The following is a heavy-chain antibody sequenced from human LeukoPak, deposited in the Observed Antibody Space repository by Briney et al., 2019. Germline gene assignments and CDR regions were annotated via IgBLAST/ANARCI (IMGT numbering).Heavy chain of an antibody. CDR2: IYHSGST. V-gene: IGHV4-38-2*02. CDR1: GYSISSGYY. J-gene: IGHJ6*03. Sequence: SETLSLTCTVSGYSISSGYYWGWIRQPPGKGLEWIGSIYHSGSTYYNPSLKSRVTISVDTSKNQFSLKLSSVTAADTAVYYCARARYCSSTSCYARAYYYYYYMDVWGKGTTVTVSS. D-gene: IGHD2-2*01. CDR3: ARARYCSSTSCYARAYYYYYYMDV.